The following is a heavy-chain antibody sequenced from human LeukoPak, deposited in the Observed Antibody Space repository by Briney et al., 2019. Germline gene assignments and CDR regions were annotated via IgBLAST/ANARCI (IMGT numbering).Heavy chain of an antibody. CDR2: INQDGSEK. CDR1: GFTFSTYW. Sequence: PGGSLRLSCAASGFTFSTYWMSWVRQAPGKGLEWVANINQDGSEKYYVDSVKGRFTISRDNAKNSLYLQVYSLRAEDTAVYYCARGDIGSWGGLDYWGQGTLVTVSS. D-gene: IGHD2-15*01. V-gene: IGHV3-7*03. J-gene: IGHJ4*02. CDR3: ARGDIGSWGGLDY.